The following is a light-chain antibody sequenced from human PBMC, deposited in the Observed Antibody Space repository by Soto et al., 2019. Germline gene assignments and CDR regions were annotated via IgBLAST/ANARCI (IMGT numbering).Light chain of an antibody. J-gene: IGKJ5*01. V-gene: IGKV3-20*01. CDR3: QQYGTSEII. CDR2: DTS. CDR1: QSLANSF. Sequence: IVMTQSPATLSVSPGESATLSCRASQSLANSFIAWYQQKPGQAPRLLIYDTSSRASGIPDRFSGSGSGTDFTLTISGLETEDFAVFYFQQYGTSEIIFGQGTRLEIK.